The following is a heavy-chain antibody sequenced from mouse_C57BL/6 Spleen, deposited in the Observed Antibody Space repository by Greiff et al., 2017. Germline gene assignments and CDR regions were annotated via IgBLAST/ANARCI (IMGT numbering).Heavy chain of an antibody. CDR2: IDPEDGDT. J-gene: IGHJ1*03. Sequence: EVQLQESGAELVRPGASVKLSCTASGFNIKDYYMHWVKQRPEQGLEWIGRIDPEDGDTEYAPKFQGKATMTADTSSNTAYLQLSSLTSEDTAVYYCTTREGTFKRYFDVWGTGTTVTVSS. D-gene: IGHD2-14*01. CDR3: TTREGTFKRYFDV. CDR1: GFNIKDYY. V-gene: IGHV14-1*01.